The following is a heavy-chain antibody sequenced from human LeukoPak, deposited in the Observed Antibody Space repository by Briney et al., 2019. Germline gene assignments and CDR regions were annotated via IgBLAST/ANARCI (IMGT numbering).Heavy chain of an antibody. V-gene: IGHV4-30-2*01. Sequence: SETLSLTCTVSGGSNSSGGYYWSWIRQPPGKGLEWIGYIYHSGSTYYNPSLKSRVTISVDRSKNQFSLKLSSVTAADTAVYYCAGNYASGSYPDYWGQGTLVTVSS. J-gene: IGHJ4*02. CDR3: AGNYASGSYPDY. CDR2: IYHSGST. D-gene: IGHD3-10*01. CDR1: GGSNSSGGYY.